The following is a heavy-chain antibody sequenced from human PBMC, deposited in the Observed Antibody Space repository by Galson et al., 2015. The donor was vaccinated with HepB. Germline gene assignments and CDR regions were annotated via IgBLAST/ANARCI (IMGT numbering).Heavy chain of an antibody. D-gene: IGHD3-22*01. CDR2: MSPKSGNT. J-gene: IGHJ4*01. V-gene: IGHV1-8*01. Sequence: SVKVSCKASGFTFNSYDINWVRQATGQGLEWMGWMSPKSGNTGYAQKFKGRVTMTWDTSISTAYMELSRLRSEDTAAYYRARGPAGYDSSGYFDFWGQGTLVTVSS. CDR3: ARGPAGYDSSGYFDF. CDR1: GFTFNSYD.